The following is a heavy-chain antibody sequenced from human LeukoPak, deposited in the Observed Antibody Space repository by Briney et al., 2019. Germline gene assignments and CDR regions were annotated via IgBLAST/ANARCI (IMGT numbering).Heavy chain of an antibody. Sequence: SETLSLTCTVSGGSISSYYWSWIRQPPGKGLEWIGYIYYSGSTNYNPSLKSRVTISVDTSKNQFSLKLRSVTAADTAVYYCARGWYNWNDEYWFDPGGRRTLVSVSS. CDR1: GGSISSYY. CDR3: ARGWYNWNDEYWFDP. D-gene: IGHD1-1*01. CDR2: IYYSGST. V-gene: IGHV4-59*01. J-gene: IGHJ5*02.